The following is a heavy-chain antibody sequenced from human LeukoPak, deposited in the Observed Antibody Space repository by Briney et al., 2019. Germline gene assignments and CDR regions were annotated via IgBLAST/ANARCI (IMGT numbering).Heavy chain of an antibody. CDR3: ARGAILITFGGVINPLDY. CDR1: GVSISSNNW. CDR2: IYHSGST. V-gene: IGHV4-4*02. D-gene: IGHD3-16*01. J-gene: IGHJ4*02. Sequence: SETLSLTCAVSGVSISSNNWWNWVRQPPGKGLEWIGEIYHSGSTYYNPSLKSRVTTSVDTSKNQFSLKLTSVTAADTAVYYCARGAILITFGGVINPLDYWGQGTLVTVSS.